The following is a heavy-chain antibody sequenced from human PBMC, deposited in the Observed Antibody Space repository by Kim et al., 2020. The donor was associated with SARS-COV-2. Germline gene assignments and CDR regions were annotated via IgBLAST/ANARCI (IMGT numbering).Heavy chain of an antibody. CDR3: ARGRVLRYFDSPINWFDP. CDR2: IYYSGST. D-gene: IGHD3-9*01. Sequence: SETLSLTCTVSGGSISSSSYYWGWIRQPPGKGLEWIGSIYYSGSTYYNPSLKSRVTISVDTSKNQFSLKLSSVTAADTAVYYCARGRVLRYFDSPINWFDPWGQGTLVTVSS. V-gene: IGHV4-39*01. J-gene: IGHJ5*02. CDR1: GGSISSSSYY.